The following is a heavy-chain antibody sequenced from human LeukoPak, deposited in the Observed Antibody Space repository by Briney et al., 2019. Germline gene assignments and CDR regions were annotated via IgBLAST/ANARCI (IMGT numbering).Heavy chain of an antibody. J-gene: IGHJ1*01. V-gene: IGHV5-51*01. CDR3: ARPGEMDLAGHLQH. Sequence: GESLMISFKGSGYSFISYWIGWLRWMPGEGVEWLGVVYPDDGDTTYSPSFQGQVTISVDKSIKTASLQLPNLKASDTAMYYCARPGEMDLAGHLQHLGQGTLVIVSS. D-gene: IGHD7-27*01. CDR1: GYSFISYW. CDR2: VYPDDGDT.